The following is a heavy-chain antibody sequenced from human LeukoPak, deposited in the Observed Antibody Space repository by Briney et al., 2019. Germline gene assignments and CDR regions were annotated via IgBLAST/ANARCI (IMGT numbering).Heavy chain of an antibody. D-gene: IGHD4-17*01. CDR3: ARDPNGDYIGAFEF. J-gene: IGHJ3*01. CDR2: VGGSGGVT. CDR1: GFTFNLYA. Sequence: GGSLRLSCEGSGFTFNLYAMMWVRQAPGKGLEWVSAVGGSGGVTQYADSVKGRFTISRDNSRNTLFLQMNSPRAEDTAVYFCARDPNGDYIGAFEFWGQGAMVTVSS. V-gene: IGHV3-23*01.